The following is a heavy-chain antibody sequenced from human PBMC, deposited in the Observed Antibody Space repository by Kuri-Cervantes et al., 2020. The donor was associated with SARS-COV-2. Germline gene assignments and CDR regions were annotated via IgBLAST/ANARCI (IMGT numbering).Heavy chain of an antibody. V-gene: IGHV3-7*01. D-gene: IGHD3-3*01. Sequence: GGSLRLSCAASGFTFSSNWMSWVRQAPGKGLEWVANINEDGSAKNYVDSVKGRFTISRDNAKNSLYLQMNSLRVEDTVVFYCARDRPYENTIFGVVPSHDWYFDLWGRGTLVTVSS. CDR2: INEDGSAK. CDR3: ARDRPYENTIFGVVPSHDWYFDL. CDR1: GFTFSSNW. J-gene: IGHJ2*01.